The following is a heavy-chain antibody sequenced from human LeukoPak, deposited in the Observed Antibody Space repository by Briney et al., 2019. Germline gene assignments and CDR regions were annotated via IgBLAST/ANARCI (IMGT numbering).Heavy chain of an antibody. V-gene: IGHV3-23*01. CDR2: ISGSGGST. Sequence: GGSLRLSCAASGFTFSSYAMSWVRQAPGKGLEWVSAISGSGGSTYYADSVKGPFTISRDNSKNTLYLQMNSLRAEDTAVYYCAKEATYYYDSSGYYSAVHDAFDIWGQGTMVTVSS. CDR3: AKEATYYYDSSGYYSAVHDAFDI. J-gene: IGHJ3*02. D-gene: IGHD3-22*01. CDR1: GFTFSSYA.